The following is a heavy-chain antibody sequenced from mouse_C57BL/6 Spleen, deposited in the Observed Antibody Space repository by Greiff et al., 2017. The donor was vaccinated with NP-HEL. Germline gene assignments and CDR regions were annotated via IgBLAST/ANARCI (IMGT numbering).Heavy chain of an antibody. Sequence: EVQLQQSGAELVRPGASVKLSCTASGFNIKDYYMHWVKQRPEQGLEWIGRIDPEDGDTEYAPKFQGKATMTADTSSNTAYLQLSSLTSEDTAVDYGTTDYYGSRVSYWYFDVWGTGTTVTVSS. CDR3: TTDYYGSRVSYWYFDV. CDR1: GFNIKDYY. V-gene: IGHV14-1*01. D-gene: IGHD1-1*01. J-gene: IGHJ1*03. CDR2: IDPEDGDT.